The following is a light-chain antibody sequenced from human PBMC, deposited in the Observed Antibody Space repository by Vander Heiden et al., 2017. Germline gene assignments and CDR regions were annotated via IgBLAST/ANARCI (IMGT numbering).Light chain of an antibody. CDR1: QSLLHSNGYNY. Sequence: IVMPQSPLSLPVTPGEPASISCRSSQSLLHSNGYNYLDWYLQKPGQSPQLLIYLGSNRASGVPDRFSGSGSGTDFTLKISRVEAEDVGVYYCMQALQTLLTFGGGTKVEIK. V-gene: IGKV2-28*01. J-gene: IGKJ4*01. CDR2: LGS. CDR3: MQALQTLLT.